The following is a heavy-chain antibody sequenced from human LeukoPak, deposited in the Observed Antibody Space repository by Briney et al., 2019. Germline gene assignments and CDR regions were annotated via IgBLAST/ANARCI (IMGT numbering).Heavy chain of an antibody. D-gene: IGHD3-22*01. CDR2: ISWNSGSI. Sequence: GGSLRLSCAASGFTFSSYAMPWVRQAPGKGLEGVSGISWNSGSIGYADSVKGRFTISRDNAKNSLYLQMNSLRAEDTALYYCAKSSNYYDSSGYLDYWGQGTLVTVSS. CDR3: AKSSNYYDSSGYLDY. J-gene: IGHJ4*02. CDR1: GFTFSSYA. V-gene: IGHV3-9*01.